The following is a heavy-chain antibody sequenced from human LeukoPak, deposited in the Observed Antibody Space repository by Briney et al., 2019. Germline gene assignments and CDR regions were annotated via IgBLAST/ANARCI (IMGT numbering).Heavy chain of an antibody. CDR2: IYTSGST. CDR1: GGSFSGYY. Sequence: SETLSLTCAVYGGSFSGYYWSWIRQPPGKGLEWIGRIYTSGSTNYNPSLKSRVTMSVDTSKNQFSLKLSSVTAADTAVYYCARGYDSDAFDIWGQGTMVTVSS. V-gene: IGHV4-59*10. D-gene: IGHD2-15*01. J-gene: IGHJ3*02. CDR3: ARGYDSDAFDI.